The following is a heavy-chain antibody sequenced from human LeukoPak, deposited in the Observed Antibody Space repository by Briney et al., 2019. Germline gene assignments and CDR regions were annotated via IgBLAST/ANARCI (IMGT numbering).Heavy chain of an antibody. D-gene: IGHD4-17*01. V-gene: IGHV4-59*01. Sequence: PSETLSLTCTVSGGSIRSYYWSWIRQPPGKGLEWIGYIYYSGSTNYNPSLKSRVTISVDTSKNQFSLKLSSVTAADTAVYYCARGKDYDPPYYFDYWGQGTLVTVSS. J-gene: IGHJ4*02. CDR2: IYYSGST. CDR3: ARGKDYDPPYYFDY. CDR1: GGSIRSYY.